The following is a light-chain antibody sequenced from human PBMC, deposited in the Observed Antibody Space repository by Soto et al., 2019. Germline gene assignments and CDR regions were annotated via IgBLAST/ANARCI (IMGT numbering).Light chain of an antibody. J-gene: IGKJ4*01. CDR3: QQYNNWPLT. CDR2: GAS. Sequence: EIVMTQSPATLSVSPGERATLSCRASQSVSSNLAWYQQKPGQAPRLLIYGASTRATGIPARFSGSGSVTEFTLTSSSRQSEDFAVYYFQQYNNWPLTFGGGTKVEIK. V-gene: IGKV3-15*01. CDR1: QSVSSN.